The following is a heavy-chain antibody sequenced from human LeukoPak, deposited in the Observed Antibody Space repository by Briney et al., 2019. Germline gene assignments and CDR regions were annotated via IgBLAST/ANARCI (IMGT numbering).Heavy chain of an antibody. CDR1: GYTFTGYY. CDR3: ARDASDIGSGYFDY. D-gene: IGHD3-3*01. CDR2: INPNSGGT. Sequence: ASVKVSCKASGYTFTGYYMRWVRQAPGQGLEWMGWINPNSGGTNYAQKFQGRVTMTRDTSFSTAYMELSRLRSDDTAVYYCARDASDIGSGYFDYWGQGTLVTVSS. V-gene: IGHV1-2*02. J-gene: IGHJ4*02.